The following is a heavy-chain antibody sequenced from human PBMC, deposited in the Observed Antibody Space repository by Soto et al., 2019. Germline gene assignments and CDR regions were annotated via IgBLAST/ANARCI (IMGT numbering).Heavy chain of an antibody. D-gene: IGHD2-15*01. J-gene: IGHJ4*02. V-gene: IGHV3-7*01. Sequence: EVQLVESGGGLVQPGGSLRLSCAASGFTFSSYWMTWVRQAPGRGLEWVANINEDGSVKGYVDSVKGRFTISRDNARNSLNLQMNSLRAEDTAVYYCARDIPKGACYPDYWGQGTLVTVSS. CDR1: GFTFSSYW. CDR2: INEDGSVK. CDR3: ARDIPKGACYPDY.